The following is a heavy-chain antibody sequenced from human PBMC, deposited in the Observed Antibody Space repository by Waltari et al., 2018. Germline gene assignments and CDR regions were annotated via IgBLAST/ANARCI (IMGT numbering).Heavy chain of an antibody. CDR1: GFVFNNYW. J-gene: IGHJ3*02. D-gene: IGHD4-4*01. CDR3: ARGDSWAFEI. Sequence: ELQLVESGGGLVQPGRSLKLSCSASGFVFNNYWMCWVRQAPGEGLEGVANINQYGSEEHYVDSAKGRFTISRDNAKNAVYLQMNSLSAGDTSVYYCARGDSWAFEIWGQGTMVTVAS. V-gene: IGHV3-7*01. CDR2: INQYGSEE.